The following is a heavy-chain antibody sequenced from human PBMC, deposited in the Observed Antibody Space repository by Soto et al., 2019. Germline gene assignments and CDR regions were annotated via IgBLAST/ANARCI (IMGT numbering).Heavy chain of an antibody. V-gene: IGHV3-30-3*01. D-gene: IGHD7-27*01. J-gene: IGHJ4*02. CDR1: GFSFSISP. CDR2: ISYDGTNK. Sequence: GSLRLSCAASGFSFSISPMHWVRQAPGKGPEWVALISYDGTNKFYADSVKGRFTISRDNSKSTLYLQVDSLRPEDAAVYYCARDPNTSGGQHWAFNYFDSWGQGTLVIVSS. CDR3: ARDPNTSGGQHWAFNYFDS.